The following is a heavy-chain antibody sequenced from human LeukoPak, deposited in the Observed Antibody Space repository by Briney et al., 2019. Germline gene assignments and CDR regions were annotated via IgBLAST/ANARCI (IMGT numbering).Heavy chain of an antibody. CDR1: GYTFTSYG. J-gene: IGHJ4*02. CDR2: ISAYNGNT. V-gene: IGHV1-18*01. Sequence: GASVKVSCKASGYTFTSYGISWVRQAPGQGLEWMGWISAYNGNTNYAQKLQGRVTMTTDTSTSTAYMELRSLRSDDTAVYYCARDLADRPLEVVPAAKLDYWGQGTLVTVSS. CDR3: ARDLADRPLEVVPAAKLDY. D-gene: IGHD2-2*01.